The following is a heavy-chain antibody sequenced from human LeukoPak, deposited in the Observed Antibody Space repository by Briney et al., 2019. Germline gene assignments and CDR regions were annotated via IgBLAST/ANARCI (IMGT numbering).Heavy chain of an antibody. CDR3: ARGVAMATITLFDY. CDR2: IYYNGHT. V-gene: IGHV4-59*08. J-gene: IGHJ4*02. Sequence: SETLSLTCTVSGGSISSYYWSWIRQPPGKGLEWIGYIYYNGHTNYNPSLKSRVTISVDTSKNQFSLKLSSVTAADTAVYYCARGVAMATITLFDYWGQGTLVTVSS. D-gene: IGHD5-24*01. CDR1: GGSISSYY.